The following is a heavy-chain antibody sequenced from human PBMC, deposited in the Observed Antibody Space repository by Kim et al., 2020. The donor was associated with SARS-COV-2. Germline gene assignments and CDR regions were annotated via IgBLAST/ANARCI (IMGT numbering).Heavy chain of an antibody. CDR1: GFTFSSYA. CDR2: ISGSGGST. CDR3: AKDTLAWRVVSRAVDY. Sequence: GGSLRLSCAASGFTFSSYAMSWVRQAPGKGLEWVSAISGSGGSTYYADSVKGRFTISRDNSKNTLYLQMNSLRAEDTAVYYCAKDTLAWRVVSRAVDYWGQGTLVTVSS. V-gene: IGHV3-23*01. D-gene: IGHD3-3*01. J-gene: IGHJ4*02.